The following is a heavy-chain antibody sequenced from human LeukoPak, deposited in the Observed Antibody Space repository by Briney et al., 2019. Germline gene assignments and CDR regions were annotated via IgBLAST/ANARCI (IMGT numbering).Heavy chain of an antibody. Sequence: PSETLSLTCTISGXSISSDYWSWIRQSPGKGLEWIGDIFYSGSTNYNPTLKSRLTISVDTSKSQFSLKLSSVTAADTAVYYCARDASGSYRSGAFDIWGLGTMVTVSS. CDR2: IFYSGST. J-gene: IGHJ3*02. D-gene: IGHD3-10*01. CDR3: ARDASGSYRSGAFDI. CDR1: GXSISSDY. V-gene: IGHV4-59*01.